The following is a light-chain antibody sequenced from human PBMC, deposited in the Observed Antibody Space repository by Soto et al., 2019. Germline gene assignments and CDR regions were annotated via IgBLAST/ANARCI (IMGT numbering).Light chain of an antibody. CDR2: EVS. CDR3: SSYAGSNNV. Sequence: QCVLTRPPSASVSPAQSVTISCTGTSSDVGGYNYVSWYQQHPGKAPKLMIYEVSKRPSGVPDRFSGSKSGNTASLTVSGLQAEDEADYYCSSYAGSNNVFGTGTKVTVL. V-gene: IGLV2-8*01. J-gene: IGLJ1*01. CDR1: SSDVGGYNY.